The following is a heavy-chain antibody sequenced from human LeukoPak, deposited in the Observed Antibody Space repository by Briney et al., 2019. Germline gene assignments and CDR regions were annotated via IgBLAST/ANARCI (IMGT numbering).Heavy chain of an antibody. V-gene: IGHV3-48*01. Sequence: PGGSLRLSCAASGFTFSTYSITWVRQAPGKGLEWVSHISRDSSIIYYADPVKGRFTISRDNSKNTLYLQMNSLRAEDTAVYYCAKSFWYDREYYFDYWGQGTLVTVSS. J-gene: IGHJ4*02. CDR1: GFTFSTYS. D-gene: IGHD1-14*01. CDR3: AKSFWYDREYYFDY. CDR2: ISRDSSII.